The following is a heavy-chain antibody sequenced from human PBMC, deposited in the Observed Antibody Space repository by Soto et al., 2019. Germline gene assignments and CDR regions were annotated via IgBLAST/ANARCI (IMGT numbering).Heavy chain of an antibody. CDR3: ARVEGRWNYYYYYMDV. V-gene: IGHV4-39*01. CDR1: GGSISSSSYY. CDR2: IYYSGST. J-gene: IGHJ6*03. D-gene: IGHD1-1*01. Sequence: QLQLQESGPGLVKPSETLSLTCTVSGGSISSSSYYWGWIRQPPGKGLEWIGSIYYSGSTYYNPFLKIRVTITVDKSKNQFSLKLSSVTAADTAVYYCARVEGRWNYYYYYMDVWGKGTTVTVSS.